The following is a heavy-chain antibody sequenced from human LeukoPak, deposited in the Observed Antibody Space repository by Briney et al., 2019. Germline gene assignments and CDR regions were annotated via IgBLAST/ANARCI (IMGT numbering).Heavy chain of an antibody. J-gene: IGHJ4*02. D-gene: IGHD4-17*01. Sequence: PGGSLRLSCAASGFTFSSYSMNWVRQAPGKGLEWVSSISSSSSYIYYADSVKGRFTISRDNAKNSLNLQMNSLRAEDTAVYYCARSFNPGYGDSLWGQGTLVTVSS. CDR1: GFTFSSYS. V-gene: IGHV3-21*01. CDR3: ARSFNPGYGDSL. CDR2: ISSSSSYI.